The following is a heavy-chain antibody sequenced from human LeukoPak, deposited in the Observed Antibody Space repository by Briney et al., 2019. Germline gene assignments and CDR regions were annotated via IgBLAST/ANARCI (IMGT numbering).Heavy chain of an antibody. Sequence: GGSLRLSCAASGFTFSSYEMNWVRQAPGKGLEWVSYISSSGCTIYYADSVKGRFTISRDNAKNSLYLQMNSLRAEDTAVYYCARSYVDTAMALDYWGQGTLVTVSS. D-gene: IGHD5-18*01. J-gene: IGHJ4*02. CDR1: GFTFSSYE. CDR3: ARSYVDTAMALDY. CDR2: ISSSGCTI. V-gene: IGHV3-48*03.